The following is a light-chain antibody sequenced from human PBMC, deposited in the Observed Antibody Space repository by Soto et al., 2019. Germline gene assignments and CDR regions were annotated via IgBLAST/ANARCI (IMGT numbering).Light chain of an antibody. CDR2: GAS. CDR1: QSVSGSC. CDR3: QQYGSSPFT. V-gene: IGKV3-20*01. Sequence: EIVLTQSPGTLSLSPGERATLSCRASQSVSGSCLAWYQRKPGQAPRLLTYGASSRATGIPDRFSGSGSGTDFTLTISRLEPEDFAVYYCQQYGSSPFTFGPGNKVDIK. J-gene: IGKJ3*01.